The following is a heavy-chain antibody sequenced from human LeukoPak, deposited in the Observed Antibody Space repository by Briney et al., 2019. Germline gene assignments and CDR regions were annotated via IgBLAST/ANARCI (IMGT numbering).Heavy chain of an antibody. Sequence: SETLSLTCTVSGGSISSSSYYWGWIRQPPGKGLEWIGSIYYSGSTYYNPSLKRRVTISVDTSKNQFSLKLSSVTAADTAVYYCARVSPPVEMATIWSNFDYWGQGTLVTVSS. CDR2: IYYSGST. J-gene: IGHJ4*02. V-gene: IGHV4-39*07. CDR1: GGSISSSSYY. CDR3: ARVSPPVEMATIWSNFDY. D-gene: IGHD5-12*01.